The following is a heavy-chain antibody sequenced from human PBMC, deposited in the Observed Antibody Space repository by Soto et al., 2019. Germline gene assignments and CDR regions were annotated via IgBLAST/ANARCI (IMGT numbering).Heavy chain of an antibody. CDR1: GGSISSSNW. CDR2: IYHSGST. CDR3: AREIVDTAIGDYYYYYGMDV. Sequence: SETLSLTCAVSGGSISSSNWWSWVRQPPGKGLEWIGEIYHSGSTNYNPSLKSRVTISVDKSKNQFSLKLSSVTAADTAVYYWAREIVDTAIGDYYYYYGMDVWGQRTTVTVSS. D-gene: IGHD5-18*01. J-gene: IGHJ6*02. V-gene: IGHV4-4*02.